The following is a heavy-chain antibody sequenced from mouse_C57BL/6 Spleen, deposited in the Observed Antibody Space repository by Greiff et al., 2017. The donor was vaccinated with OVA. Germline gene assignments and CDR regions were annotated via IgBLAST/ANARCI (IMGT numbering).Heavy chain of an antibody. CDR1: GYTFTSYW. Sequence: QVQLQQPGAELVRPGSSVKLSCKASGYTFTSYWMHWVKQRPIQGLEWIGNIDPSDSETPYNQKFKDKATLTVDKSSSTAYMQLSSLTSEDSAVYYCARRGSSGYVYAMDYWGQGTSVTVSS. V-gene: IGHV1-52*01. J-gene: IGHJ4*01. CDR3: ARRGSSGYVYAMDY. CDR2: IDPSDSET. D-gene: IGHD3-2*02.